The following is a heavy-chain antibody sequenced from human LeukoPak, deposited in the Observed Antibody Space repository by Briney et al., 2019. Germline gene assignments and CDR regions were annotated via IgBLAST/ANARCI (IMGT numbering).Heavy chain of an antibody. CDR1: GGSFGGYY. CDR3: ARFTFSGYSYGTTGFDY. V-gene: IGHV4-34*01. Sequence: SETLSLTCAVYGGSFGGYYWSWIRQPPGKGLKWIGEINHSGSTNYNPSLKSRVTISVDTSKNQFSLKLSSVTAADTAVYYCARFTFSGYSYGTTGFDYWGQGTLVTVSS. D-gene: IGHD5-18*01. J-gene: IGHJ4*02. CDR2: INHSGST.